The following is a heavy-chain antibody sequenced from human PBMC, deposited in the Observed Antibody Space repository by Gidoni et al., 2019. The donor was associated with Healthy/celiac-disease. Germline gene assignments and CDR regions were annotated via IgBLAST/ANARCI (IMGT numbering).Heavy chain of an antibody. J-gene: IGHJ4*02. CDR3: AKDDQLGSFDY. V-gene: IGHV3-43*01. CDR2: ISWDGGST. Sequence: EVQLVESGGVVVQPGGSLRLSCAASGFTFYDYTMHWVRQAPGKGLEWVSLISWDGGSTYYADSVKGRFTISRDNSKNSLYLQMNSLRTEDTALYYCAKDDQLGSFDYWGQGTLVTVSS. D-gene: IGHD2-2*01. CDR1: GFTFYDYT.